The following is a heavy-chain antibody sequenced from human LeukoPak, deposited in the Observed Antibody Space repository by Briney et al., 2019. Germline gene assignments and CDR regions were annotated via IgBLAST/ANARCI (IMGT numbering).Heavy chain of an antibody. V-gene: IGHV4-34*01. CDR2: INHSGST. D-gene: IGHD5-12*01. CDR1: GGSFSGYY. Sequence: SETLSPTCAVHGGSFSGYYWSWIRQPPGKGLEWIGEINHSGSTNYNPSLKSRVTISVDTSKNQFSLKLSSVTAADTAVYYCARGYGEYSGYDYVYYFDYWGQGTLVTVSS. CDR3: ARGYGEYSGYDYVYYFDY. J-gene: IGHJ4*02.